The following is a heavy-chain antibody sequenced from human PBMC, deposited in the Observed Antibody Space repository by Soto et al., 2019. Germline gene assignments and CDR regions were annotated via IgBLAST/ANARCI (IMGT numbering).Heavy chain of an antibody. CDR3: ARGGYYRNAFDI. CDR1: GYTFTSYA. D-gene: IGHD4-4*01. J-gene: IGHJ3*02. V-gene: IGHV1-3*01. Sequence: ASVKVSCKASGYTFTSYAMHWVRQAPGQRLEWMGWINAGNGNTKYSQKSQGRVTITRDTSASTAYMELSSLRSEDTAVYYCARGGYYRNAFDIWGQGTMVTVSS. CDR2: INAGNGNT.